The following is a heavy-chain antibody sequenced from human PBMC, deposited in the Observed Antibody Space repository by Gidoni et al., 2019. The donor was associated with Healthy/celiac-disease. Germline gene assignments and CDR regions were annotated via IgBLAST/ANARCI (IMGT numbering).Heavy chain of an antibody. D-gene: IGHD6-19*01. CDR1: GGSISSSSYY. J-gene: IGHJ5*02. CDR3: ARDHMAATQINWFDP. V-gene: IGHV4-39*07. CDR2: IYYSGST. Sequence: QLQLQESGPGLVKPSETLSLTCTVSGGSISSSSYYWGWIRQPPGKGLEWIGSIYYSGSTYYNPSLKSRVTISVDTSKNQFSLKLSSVTAADTAVYYCARDHMAATQINWFDPWGQGTLVTVSS.